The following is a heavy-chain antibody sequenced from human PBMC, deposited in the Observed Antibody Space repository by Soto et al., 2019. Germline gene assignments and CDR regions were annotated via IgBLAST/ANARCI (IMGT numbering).Heavy chain of an antibody. CDR2: IYHSGST. Sequence: QLQLQESGSGLVKPSQTLSLTCAVSGGSISSGGYSWSWIRQPPGKGLEWIGYIYHSGSTYYNPSHKARFTISVDRSQNQFSRQLSSVTAPDTAVNYCARVPGPWRQGTRGTVSS. CDR3: ARVPGP. CDR1: GGSISSGGYS. V-gene: IGHV4-30-2*01. J-gene: IGHJ5*02.